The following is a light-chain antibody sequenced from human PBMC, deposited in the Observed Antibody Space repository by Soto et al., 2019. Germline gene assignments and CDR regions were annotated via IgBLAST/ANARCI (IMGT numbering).Light chain of an antibody. V-gene: IGKV3-15*01. CDR2: SAS. CDR3: HQYNHWLTGT. CDR1: QSVSSK. J-gene: IGKJ1*01. Sequence: EIVMTQSPATLSLSPGQRATLSCRASQSVSSKLAWYQQRPGQAPRLLLYSASTRATGIPARFSGSGSGTEFTLTISSLQSEEFAVYYGHQYNHWLTGTCGQGTKVEIK.